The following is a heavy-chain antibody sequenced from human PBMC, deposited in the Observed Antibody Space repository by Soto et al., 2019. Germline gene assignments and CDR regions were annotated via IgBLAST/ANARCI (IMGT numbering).Heavy chain of an antibody. CDR1: GFSLSTSGVG. CDR3: AHTGNYCCGDCYNYYFDY. V-gene: IGHV2-5*02. D-gene: IGHD2-21*01. Sequence: SGPTLVNPTQTLTLTCTFSGFSLSTSGVGVGWIRQPPGKALEWLALIYWDDDKRYSPSLKSRLTITKDTSKNQVVLTMTNVDPVDTATYYCAHTGNYCCGDCYNYYFDYWGQGTLVTVSS. J-gene: IGHJ4*02. CDR2: IYWDDDK.